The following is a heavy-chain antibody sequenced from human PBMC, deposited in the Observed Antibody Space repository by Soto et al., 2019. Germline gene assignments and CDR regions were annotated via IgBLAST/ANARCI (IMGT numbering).Heavy chain of an antibody. CDR2: ISTDNGST. J-gene: IGHJ4*02. CDR3: TRDAKYYDIMTGYFVNDY. D-gene: IGHD3-9*01. CDR1: GYTFSNFG. V-gene: IGHV1-18*01. Sequence: QVQLVQSGGEVKKPGASVKVSCKASGYTFSNFGISWVRQAPGQGLEWMGWISTDNGSTKYAQNLQGRVTMTTDTTTSTAYMELRSLRSDDTAVYYCTRDAKYYDIMTGYFVNDYWGQGTMVTVYS.